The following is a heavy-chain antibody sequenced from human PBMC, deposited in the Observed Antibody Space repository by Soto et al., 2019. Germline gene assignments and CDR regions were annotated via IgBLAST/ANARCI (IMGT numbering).Heavy chain of an antibody. V-gene: IGHV4-39*07. J-gene: IGHJ4*02. D-gene: IGHD2-2*01. CDR3: ARGXERVAMPSGY. CDR2: IYYSGST. Sequence: SDTLSLTCTVSGGSISISSYYWGWILQPPGKGLEWIGYIYYSGSTYYNPSLKSRVTISVDTSKNQFSLKLSSVTAADTAVYYCARGXERVAMPSGYWGQGTLVTVSS. CDR1: GGSISISSYY.